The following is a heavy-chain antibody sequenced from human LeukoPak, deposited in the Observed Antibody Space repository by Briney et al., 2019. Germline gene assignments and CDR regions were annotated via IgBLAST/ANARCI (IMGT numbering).Heavy chain of an antibody. Sequence: SETPSPTCTVSGGSIRSSRYYWGWGPPPPGKGLGGGGGIYYSGSTYYNPSLKSRVTISVDTSKNQFSLKLSSVTAADTAVYYCARDQVQRMATFYSFDYWGQGTLVTVSS. CDR2: IYYSGST. J-gene: IGHJ4*02. D-gene: IGHD5-24*01. V-gene: IGHV4-39*07. CDR1: GGSIRSSRYY. CDR3: ARDQVQRMATFYSFDY.